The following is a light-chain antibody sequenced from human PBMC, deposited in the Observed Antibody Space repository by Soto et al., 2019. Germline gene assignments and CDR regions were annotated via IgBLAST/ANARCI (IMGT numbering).Light chain of an antibody. J-gene: IGKJ4*01. V-gene: IGKV3D-15*01. CDR2: GAS. CDR3: QQYKDWPPLT. CDR1: QSVNIN. Sequence: EIVMTQSPVTLSASPGERVTLSCRASQSVNINLAWYQQRPGQAPRVLIYGASNRASGIPARFSCSGSGTDFTLTISSLDPDDFALNYCQQYKDWPPLTFGGGTRVEIK.